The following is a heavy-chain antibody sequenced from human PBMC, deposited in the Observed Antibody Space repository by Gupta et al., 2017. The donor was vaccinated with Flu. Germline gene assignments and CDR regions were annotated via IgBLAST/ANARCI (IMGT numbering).Heavy chain of an antibody. V-gene: IGHV3-48*03. D-gene: IGHD2-21*02. CDR2: ISSSGSTT. J-gene: IGHJ4*02. CDR3: ARGEYCGGNCYSLYFDY. CDR1: GFILSNYE. Sequence: EVQLVEYGGGLVQPGGSLRLSCAASGFILSNYEMNWVRQAPGKGLEWLSYISSSGSTTYYADSVKGRFTVSRDDAENSVNLQMNSLRAEDTAIYYCARGEYCGGNCYSLYFDYWGPGTLVTVSS.